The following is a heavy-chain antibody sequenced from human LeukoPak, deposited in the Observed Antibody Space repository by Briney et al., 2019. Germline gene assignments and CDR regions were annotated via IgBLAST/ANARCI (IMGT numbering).Heavy chain of an antibody. CDR2: IYHSGST. Sequence: SETLSLTCTVSGGSISSGGYYWSWIRQPPGKGLEWIGYIYHSGSTYYNPSLKSRVTISVDRSKNQFSLKLSSVTAADTAVYYCARGSCSSTSCYKGIDYWGQGTLVTVSS. CDR1: GGSISSGGYY. V-gene: IGHV4-30-2*01. J-gene: IGHJ4*02. D-gene: IGHD2-2*02. CDR3: ARGSCSSTSCYKGIDY.